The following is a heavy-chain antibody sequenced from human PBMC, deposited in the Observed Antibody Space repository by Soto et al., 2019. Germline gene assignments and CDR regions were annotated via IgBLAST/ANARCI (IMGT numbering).Heavy chain of an antibody. V-gene: IGHV3-48*02. Sequence: EVQLVESGGGLVQPGGSLRLSCVGSGFTFSTYSLNWVRQAPGKGLEWVSYISSRSTTIYYADSVKGRFTISRDDAKNSLYLQMNSLRDDDAAVYYCVRDKWEQLWFFEAFNVWGQGTMVTVSS. CDR3: VRDKWEQLWFFEAFNV. CDR2: ISSRSTTI. J-gene: IGHJ3*01. CDR1: GFTFSTYS. D-gene: IGHD5-18*01.